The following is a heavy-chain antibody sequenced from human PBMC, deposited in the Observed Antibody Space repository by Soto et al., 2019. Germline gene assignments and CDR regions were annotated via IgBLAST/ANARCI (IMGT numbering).Heavy chain of an antibody. CDR3: ATSIAARTPDYFDY. V-gene: IGHV4-61*01. D-gene: IGHD6-6*01. CDR1: GGSVSSGSYY. Sequence: SETLSLTCTVSGGSVSSGSYYWSWIRQPPGKGLEWIGYIYYSGSTNYNPSLKSRVTISVDTSKNQFSLKLSSVTAADTAVYYCATSIAARTPDYFDYWGQGTLVTVSS. CDR2: IYYSGST. J-gene: IGHJ4*02.